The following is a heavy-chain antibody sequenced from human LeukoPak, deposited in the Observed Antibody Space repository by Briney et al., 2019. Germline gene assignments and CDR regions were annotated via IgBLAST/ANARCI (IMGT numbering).Heavy chain of an antibody. CDR1: GFTFSSYW. CDR2: IKQDGSEK. D-gene: IGHD6-19*01. CDR3: ARDLPGGSGWSEGGDYWGQGSDY. J-gene: IGHJ4*02. V-gene: IGHV3-7*01. Sequence: GGSLRLSCAASGFTFSSYWMSWVRQAPGKGLEWVANIKQDGSEKYYVDSVKGRFTISRDNSKNTLYLQMNSLRAEDTAVYYCARDLPGGSGWSEGGDYWGQGSDYWGQGTLVTVSS.